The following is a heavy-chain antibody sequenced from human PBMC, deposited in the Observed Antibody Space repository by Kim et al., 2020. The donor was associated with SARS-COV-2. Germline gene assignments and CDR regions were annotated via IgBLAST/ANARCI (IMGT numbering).Heavy chain of an antibody. V-gene: IGHV3-30*18. Sequence: GGSLRLSCAASGFTFSSYGMHWVRQAPGKGLEWVAVISYDGSNKYYADSVKGRFTISRDNSKNTLYLQMNSLRAEDTAVYYCAKDYDTLEIGLFDYWGQRTPVTVSP. CDR2: ISYDGSNK. D-gene: IGHD3-22*01. CDR3: AKDYDTLEIGLFDY. J-gene: IGHJ4*01. CDR1: GFTFSSYG.